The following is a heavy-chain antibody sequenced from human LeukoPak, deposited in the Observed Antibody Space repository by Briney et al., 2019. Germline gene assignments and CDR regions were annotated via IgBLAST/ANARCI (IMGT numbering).Heavy chain of an antibody. CDR1: GFTVSSDY. D-gene: IGHD6-25*01. V-gene: IGHV3-66*04. Sequence: PGGSLRLSCVASGFTVSSDYMSWVRQAPGKGLEWVSVIYSDGNTYYADSVKGRFTISRDISKNTVYLQLNTLRAEDTAVYYCATPSGGYWGQGTLVTVSS. CDR3: ATPSGGY. J-gene: IGHJ4*02. CDR2: IYSDGNT.